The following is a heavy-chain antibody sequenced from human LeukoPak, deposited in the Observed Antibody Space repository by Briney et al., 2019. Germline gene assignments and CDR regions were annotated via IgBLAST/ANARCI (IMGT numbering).Heavy chain of an antibody. CDR1: GFTVSSNY. D-gene: IGHD6-13*01. CDR3: ARGAAAANDAFDP. CDR2: IYSGGRT. J-gene: IGHJ3*01. V-gene: IGHV3-66*01. Sequence: PGGSLRLSCAASGFTVSSNYMTWVRQAPGKGLEWVSIIYSGGRTYYADSVKGRFTISRDNSKNTLYLQMNSLRVEDTAVYYCARGAAAANDAFDPWGHGTMVTVSS.